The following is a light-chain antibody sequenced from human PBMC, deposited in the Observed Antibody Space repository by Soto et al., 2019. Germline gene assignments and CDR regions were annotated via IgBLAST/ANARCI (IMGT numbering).Light chain of an antibody. J-gene: IGKJ1*01. CDR1: ESISTW. CDR2: GAS. CDR3: QQYSRLWS. Sequence: DVPIAHSHSSLSASVGDRVTITRRASESISTWLAWYQQKPGKAPKLLICGASSLESGVPPRFSGDGSETDFTLTISSLQRDDFGTYYCQQYSRLWSFGQGTKVDI. V-gene: IGKV1-5*01.